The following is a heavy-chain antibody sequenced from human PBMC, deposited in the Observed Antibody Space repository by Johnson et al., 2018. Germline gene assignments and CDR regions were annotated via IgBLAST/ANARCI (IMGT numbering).Heavy chain of an antibody. D-gene: IGHD2-2*02. Sequence: EVQLLESGGDLVQPGGSLRLSCAASGFTFSDHYMDWVRQAPGKGLEWVGRTRNKANSYTTEYAASVKGRFTISRDDSKNSLYLQMNSLKTEDTACYYCARVGRVPAAIRAYFYYGMDVWGQGTTFTVSS. CDR1: GFTFSDHY. CDR3: ARVGRVPAAIRAYFYYGMDV. J-gene: IGHJ6*02. V-gene: IGHV3-72*01. CDR2: TRNKANSYTT.